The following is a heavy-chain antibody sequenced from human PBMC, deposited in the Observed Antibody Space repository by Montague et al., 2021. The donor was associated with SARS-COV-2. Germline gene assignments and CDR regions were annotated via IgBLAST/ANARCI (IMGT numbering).Heavy chain of an antibody. CDR3: ARGSFGMGALDI. V-gene: IGHV4-4*07. Sequence: SETLSLTCTVSGGSISSYYWSRIRQPAGKGLEWIGLIYTSGSTNYNPSLKSRVTMSLDTSKNQFSLKLRSVTAADTAVYYCARGSFGMGALDIWGQGTMVTVSS. D-gene: IGHD1-14*01. J-gene: IGHJ3*02. CDR1: GGSISSYY. CDR2: IYTSGST.